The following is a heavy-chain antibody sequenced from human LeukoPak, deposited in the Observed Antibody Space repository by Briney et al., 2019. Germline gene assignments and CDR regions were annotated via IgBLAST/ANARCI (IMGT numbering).Heavy chain of an antibody. Sequence: GGSLRLSCAASGFTFSSYATSWVRQAPGRGLEWVSGISGSGGSTYYADSVKGRFTISRDNSKNTVYLQMNSLRAEDTAVYYCAKDSCGSTSCYAGFDYWGQGTLVTVSS. V-gene: IGHV3-23*01. CDR2: ISGSGGST. CDR1: GFTFSSYA. CDR3: AKDSCGSTSCYAGFDY. J-gene: IGHJ4*02. D-gene: IGHD2-2*01.